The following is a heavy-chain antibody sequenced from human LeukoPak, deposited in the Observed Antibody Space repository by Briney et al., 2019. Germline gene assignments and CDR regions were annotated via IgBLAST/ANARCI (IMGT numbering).Heavy chain of an antibody. CDR2: IHTSAST. Sequence: SETLSFTCTVAGDSISDYDWSWIRQRPGQGLEWIGHIHTSASTNYNPSLKSRITMSVDTSKNQFSLRLSSVTAADTAVYYCAPRYSSNWYFDYWGQGTLVTVSS. D-gene: IGHD6-13*01. J-gene: IGHJ4*02. V-gene: IGHV4-4*07. CDR1: GDSISDYD. CDR3: APRYSSNWYFDY.